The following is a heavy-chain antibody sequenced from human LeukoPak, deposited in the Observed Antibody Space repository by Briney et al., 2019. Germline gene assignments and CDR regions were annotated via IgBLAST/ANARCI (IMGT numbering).Heavy chain of an antibody. V-gene: IGHV4-61*02. J-gene: IGHJ4*02. CDR1: GGSISSDGLH. Sequence: SETLTLTCTASGGSISSDGLHWSWQPQPAGMELEWVGRIYTSGSTNYNPALKRRVTISVNTYKNQFSLNLSSVTAADTAVYYCAREGYYDSSGYTLFDYWGQGTLGTVS. CDR3: AREGYYDSSGYTLFDY. D-gene: IGHD3-22*01. CDR2: IYTSGST.